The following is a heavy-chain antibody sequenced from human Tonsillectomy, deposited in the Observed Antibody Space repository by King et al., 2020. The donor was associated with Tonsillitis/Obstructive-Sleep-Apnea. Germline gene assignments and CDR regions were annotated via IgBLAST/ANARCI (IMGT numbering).Heavy chain of an antibody. J-gene: IGHJ4*02. Sequence: VQLQESGPGLVKPSETPFLTCTVSGGSISSDYWSWIRQPPGKGLEWIGYIYYSGSTNSNPSLKSRVTISLDTSKNQFSLKLTSVTAADTAVYYCARLRVTGRVYYFDYWGQGTLVTVSS. CDR2: IYYSGST. CDR1: GGSISSDY. V-gene: IGHV4-59*08. D-gene: IGHD1-20*01. CDR3: ARLRVTGRVYYFDY.